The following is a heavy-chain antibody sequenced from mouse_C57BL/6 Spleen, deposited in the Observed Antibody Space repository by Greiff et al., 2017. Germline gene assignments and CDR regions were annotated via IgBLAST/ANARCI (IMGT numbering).Heavy chain of an antibody. CDR1: RFTFSSYT. V-gene: IGHV5-9*01. J-gene: IGHJ4*01. D-gene: IGHD1-1*01. CDR2: ISGGGGNT. Sequence: EVKLVESGGGLVKPGGSLKLSSATSRFTFSSYTLSWVRQTPATRLVWVATISGGGGNTYYPDSVKGRFTISRDNAKNTLYLQMSSLRSEDTDLYYCARLEGYYEGDYAMDDCGQGTSATVSS. CDR3: ARLEGYYEGDYAMDD.